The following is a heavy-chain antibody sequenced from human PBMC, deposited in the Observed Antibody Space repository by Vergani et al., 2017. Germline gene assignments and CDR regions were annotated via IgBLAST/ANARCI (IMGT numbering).Heavy chain of an antibody. J-gene: IGHJ3*02. CDR2: IYSGGST. Sequence: EVQLVESGGGLIQPGGSLRLSCAVSGFTVSTNYMSWVRQAPGKGLEWVSVIYSGGSTYYADSVKGRFTISRDNAKNSLYLQMNSLRAEDTAVYYCARVFIAAANDAFDIWGQGTMVTVSS. V-gene: IGHV3-53*01. CDR3: ARVFIAAANDAFDI. D-gene: IGHD6-13*01. CDR1: GFTVSTNY.